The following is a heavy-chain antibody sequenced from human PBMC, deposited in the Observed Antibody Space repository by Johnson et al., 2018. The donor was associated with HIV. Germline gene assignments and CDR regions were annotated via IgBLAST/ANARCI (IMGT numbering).Heavy chain of an antibody. D-gene: IGHD5-18*01. CDR3: ARAYSYGAFDI. CDR1: GFTVSTNY. Sequence: VPLVESGGGLVQPGGSLRLSCASGFTVSTNYMSWVRQAPGKGLEWVSVIYSGDTTYYADSVKGRFTISRDNSKNTLYLQMNSLRAEDTAVYYGARAYSYGAFDIWGLGTKVTVSS. V-gene: IGHV3-66*01. J-gene: IGHJ3*02. CDR2: IYSGDTT.